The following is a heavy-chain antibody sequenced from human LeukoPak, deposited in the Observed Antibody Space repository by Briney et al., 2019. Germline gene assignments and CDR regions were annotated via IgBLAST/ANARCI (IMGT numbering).Heavy chain of an antibody. D-gene: IGHD6-19*01. V-gene: IGHV4-59*01. J-gene: IGHJ4*02. CDR1: GGSISSYY. CDR2: IYYSGST. CDR3: AIDQYSSGWYGASDY. Sequence: PSETLSLTCTVSGGSISSYYWSWIRQPPGKGLEWIGYIYYSGSTNYNPSLKSRVTISVDTSKNQFSLKLSSVTAADTAVYYCAIDQYSSGWYGASDYWGQGTLVTVSS.